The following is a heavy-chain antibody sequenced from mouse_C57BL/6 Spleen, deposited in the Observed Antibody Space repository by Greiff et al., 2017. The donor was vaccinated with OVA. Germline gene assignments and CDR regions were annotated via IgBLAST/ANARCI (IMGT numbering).Heavy chain of an antibody. J-gene: IGHJ1*03. CDR1: GYAFSSYW. CDR2: IYPGDGDT. Sequence: QVQLQQSGAELVKPGASVKISCKASGYAFSSYWMNWVKQRPGKGLEWIGQIYPGDGDTNYNGKFKGKATLTADKSSSTAYMQLSSLTSEDSAVYFCARAGTTVVAGDVWGTGTTVTVSS. CDR3: ARAGTTVVAGDV. D-gene: IGHD1-1*01. V-gene: IGHV1-80*01.